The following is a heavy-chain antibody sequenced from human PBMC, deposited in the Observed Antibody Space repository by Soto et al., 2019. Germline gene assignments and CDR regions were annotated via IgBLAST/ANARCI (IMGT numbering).Heavy chain of an antibody. CDR1: GFTFSSYW. CDR3: ARDRVIAAAGTIFDY. D-gene: IGHD6-13*01. J-gene: IGHJ4*02. V-gene: IGHV3-7*01. CDR2: IKQDGSEK. Sequence: GGSLRLSCAASGFTFSSYWMSWVRQAPGKGLEWVANIKQDGSEKYYVDSVKGRFTISRDNAKNSLYLQMNSLRAEDTAVYYCARDRVIAAAGTIFDYWGQGTLVTVSS.